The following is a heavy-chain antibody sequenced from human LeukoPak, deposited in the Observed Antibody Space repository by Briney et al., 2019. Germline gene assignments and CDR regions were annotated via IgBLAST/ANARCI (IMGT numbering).Heavy chain of an antibody. D-gene: IGHD1-26*01. CDR2: IRYDGSNK. Sequence: GGALRLSCAASGFTFSSYGMHWVRQAPGKGLEGVAFIRYDGSNKYYADSVKGRFTISRDNSKNTLYLQMNSLRAEDTAVYYCAKEGGTASPHERKNWFDHWGQGTLVTVSS. V-gene: IGHV3-30*02. CDR3: AKEGGTASPHERKNWFDH. J-gene: IGHJ5*02. CDR1: GFTFSSYG.